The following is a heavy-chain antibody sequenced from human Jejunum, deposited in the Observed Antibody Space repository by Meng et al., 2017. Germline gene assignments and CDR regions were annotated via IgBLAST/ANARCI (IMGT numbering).Heavy chain of an antibody. Sequence: QVQVGESGPGLGKPSGTLSLTCAVSGGSITTDWWNWVRQPPGKGLEWIGEIWHSGASNYNPSLRSRVTISVDKSKNQLSLELASLTAADTAVYYCARGATGTRPFDYWGQGTLVTASS. CDR2: IWHSGAS. J-gene: IGHJ4*02. CDR3: ARGATGTRPFDY. D-gene: IGHD5-12*01. CDR1: GGSITTDW. V-gene: IGHV4-4*02.